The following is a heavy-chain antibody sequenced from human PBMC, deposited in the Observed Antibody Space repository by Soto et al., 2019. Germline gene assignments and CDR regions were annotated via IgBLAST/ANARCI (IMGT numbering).Heavy chain of an antibody. V-gene: IGHV4-39*01. CDR1: GDSLSSNNYY. J-gene: IGHJ4*02. CDR2: VSSSGAT. CDR3: ASAGKLRGYSYGPFDY. D-gene: IGHD5-18*01. Sequence: SETLSLTCDVSGDSLSSNNYYWAWIRQPPGRGLEWIGSVSSSGATFYNPSLKSRVTISVDTSKNQFSLNLSSVTAADTAVYYCASAGKLRGYSYGPFDYWGLGTLVTVSS.